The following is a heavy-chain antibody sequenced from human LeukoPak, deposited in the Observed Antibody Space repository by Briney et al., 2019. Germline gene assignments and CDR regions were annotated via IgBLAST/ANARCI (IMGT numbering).Heavy chain of an antibody. CDR2: INPSGGST. CDR1: GYTFTSYH. V-gene: IGHV1-46*01. Sequence: ASVTVSCKASGYTFTSYHMHWVRQAPGQGLEWMGIINPSGGSTSYAQKFQGRVTMTRDTSTSTVYMELSSLRSEDTAVYYCARGSPTMTEYYWGQGTLVTVSS. D-gene: IGHD3-22*01. CDR3: ARGSPTMTEYY. J-gene: IGHJ4*02.